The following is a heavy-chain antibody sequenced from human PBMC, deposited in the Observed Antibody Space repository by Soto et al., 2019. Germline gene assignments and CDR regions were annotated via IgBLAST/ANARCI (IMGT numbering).Heavy chain of an antibody. J-gene: IGHJ6*02. V-gene: IGHV3-30-3*01. CDR2: ISYEGSNT. CDR3: ARVTPGNNLYYFSGLDV. D-gene: IGHD3-10*01. CDR1: GFTFATYG. Sequence: GGSLRLSCVASGFTFATYGIHWVRQAPGKGLEWVALISYEGSNTYYADSVKGRFTISRDNSKNTLYLQMNSLRPEDTGVYYCARVTPGNNLYYFSGLDVWGQGTSVTVSS.